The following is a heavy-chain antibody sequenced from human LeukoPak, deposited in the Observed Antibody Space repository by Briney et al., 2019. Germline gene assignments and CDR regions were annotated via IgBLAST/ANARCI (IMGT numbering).Heavy chain of an antibody. CDR2: INPNSGGT. V-gene: IGHV1-2*02. CDR3: ARDLVYSSGWYRGDAFDI. Sequence: GASVKVSCKASGYTFTGYYMHWVRQAPGQGLEWMGWINPNSGGTNYAQKFQGRVTMTRDTSISTAYMELSRLRSDDTAVYYCARDLVYSSGWYRGDAFDIWGQGTMVTVSS. J-gene: IGHJ3*02. CDR1: GYTFTGYY. D-gene: IGHD6-19*01.